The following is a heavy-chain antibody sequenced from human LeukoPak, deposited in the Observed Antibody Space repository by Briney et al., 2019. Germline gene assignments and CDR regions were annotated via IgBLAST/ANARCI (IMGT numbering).Heavy chain of an antibody. V-gene: IGHV4-34*01. CDR2: INHSGST. CDR3: ARLRAARPYHYYGMDV. J-gene: IGHJ6*02. Sequence: SETLSLTCAVYGGSFSGYYWSWIRQPPGKGLEWIGEINHSGSTNYNPSLKSRVTISVDTSKNQFSLKLSSVTAADTAVYYCARLRAARPYHYYGMDVWGQGTTVTVSS. CDR1: GGSFSGYY. D-gene: IGHD6-6*01.